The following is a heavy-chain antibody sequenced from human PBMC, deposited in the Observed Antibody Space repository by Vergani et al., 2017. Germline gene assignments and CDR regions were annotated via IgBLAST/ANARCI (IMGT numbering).Heavy chain of an antibody. V-gene: IGHV4-59*08. D-gene: IGHD3-10*01. CDR1: GGPISSYY. CDR3: ARRAYYYGSGSYYNGYYFDY. Sequence: QVQLQESGPGLVKPSETLSLTCTVSGGPISSYYWSWIRQPPGKGLEWIGYIYYSGSTNYNPSLKSRVTISVDTSKNQFSLKLSSVTAADTAVYYCARRAYYYGSGSYYNGYYFDYWGQGTLVTVSS. CDR2: IYYSGST. J-gene: IGHJ4*02.